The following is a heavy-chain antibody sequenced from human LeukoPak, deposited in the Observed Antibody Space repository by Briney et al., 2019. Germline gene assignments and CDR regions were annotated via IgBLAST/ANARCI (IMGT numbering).Heavy chain of an antibody. V-gene: IGHV4-59*01. Sequence: SETLSLTCTVSGGSISSYYWSWIRQPPGKGLEWIGYIYYSGSTNYNPSLKSRVTISVDTSKNQFSLKLSAVTAAATPVYYCARSRYCCGGSCYRTIYYYYYMDVWGKGTTVTVSS. CDR3: ARSRYCCGGSCYRTIYYYYYMDV. J-gene: IGHJ6*03. CDR2: IYYSGST. D-gene: IGHD2-15*01. CDR1: GGSISSYY.